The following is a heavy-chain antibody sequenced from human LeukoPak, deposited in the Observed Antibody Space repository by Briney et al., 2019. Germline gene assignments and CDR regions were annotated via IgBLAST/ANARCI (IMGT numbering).Heavy chain of an antibody. CDR1: GFTFSSHG. D-gene: IGHD6-13*01. Sequence: GGSLRLSCATSGFTFSSHGFYWVRQAPGKGLEWVAVIWYDGSKKYYADSVKGRSTISRDNSKNTQYLEMNSLRAEDTAVYYCARDVSYNSLDYWGQGTLVTVSS. J-gene: IGHJ4*02. V-gene: IGHV3-33*01. CDR2: IWYDGSKK. CDR3: ARDVSYNSLDY.